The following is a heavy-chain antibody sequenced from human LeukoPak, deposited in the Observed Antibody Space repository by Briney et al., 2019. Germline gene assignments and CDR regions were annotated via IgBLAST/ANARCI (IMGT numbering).Heavy chain of an antibody. Sequence: GGSLRLSCAASGFTFSSYAMSWVRQAPGKGLEWVSGISDSGGSTYYADSVKGRFTISRDNSKNTLYLQMNSLRAEDTAVYYCAKTRAIMTTPDYWGQGTLVTVSS. CDR1: GFTFSSYA. D-gene: IGHD3-16*01. CDR3: AKTRAIMTTPDY. CDR2: ISDSGGST. J-gene: IGHJ4*02. V-gene: IGHV3-23*01.